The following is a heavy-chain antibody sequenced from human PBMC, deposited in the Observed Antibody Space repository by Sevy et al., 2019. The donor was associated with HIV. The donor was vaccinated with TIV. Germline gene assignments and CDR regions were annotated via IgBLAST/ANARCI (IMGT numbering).Heavy chain of an antibody. J-gene: IGHJ4*01. CDR1: GFTFSSYA. V-gene: IGHV3-30-3*01. CDR2: ISYNENKR. CDR3: ARDAGYSIGWYPSGY. D-gene: IGHD6-19*01. Sequence: GGCLRLSCAASGFTFSSYAMHWVRQAPGKGLEWVAFISYNENKRSYAESVKGRFTISRDISKNTLYLQMKSLRPEDTAVYYCARDAGYSIGWYPSGYWGHGTLVTVSS.